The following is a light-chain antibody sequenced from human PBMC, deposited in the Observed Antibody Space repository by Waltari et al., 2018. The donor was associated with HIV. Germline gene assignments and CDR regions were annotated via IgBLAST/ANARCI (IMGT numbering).Light chain of an antibody. V-gene: IGLV1-47*01. Sequence: QSVLTQPPSASGTPGQRVTISCSGSRSNIGNDNVYWYQQLPGTAPKLLIYKNYQRPSGVPDRFAGSKSGTSASLAISGLRSEDEADYYCVGWDASLSAYVFGTGTKVTIL. CDR1: RSNIGNDN. J-gene: IGLJ1*01. CDR2: KNY. CDR3: VGWDASLSAYV.